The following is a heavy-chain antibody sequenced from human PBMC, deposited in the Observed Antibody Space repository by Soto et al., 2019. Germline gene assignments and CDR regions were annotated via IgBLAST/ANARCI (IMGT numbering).Heavy chain of an antibody. V-gene: IGHV1-69*06. CDR1: GGTFSSYA. CDR3: AREGWSRNCSGGSCYYYYFGMDV. Sequence: GASVKVSCKASGGTFSSYAISWVRQAPGQGLEWTGGIIPIFGTANYAQKFQGRVTITSDKSTSTAYMELSSLRSEDTAVYYCAREGWSRNCSGGSCYYYYFGMDVWGQGTTVTVSS. J-gene: IGHJ6*02. D-gene: IGHD2-15*01. CDR2: IIPIFGTA.